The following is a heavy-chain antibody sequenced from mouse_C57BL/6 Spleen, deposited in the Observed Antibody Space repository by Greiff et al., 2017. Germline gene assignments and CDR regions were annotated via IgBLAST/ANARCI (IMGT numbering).Heavy chain of an antibody. CDR2: ISDGGSYT. J-gene: IGHJ4*01. CDR1: GFTFSSYA. V-gene: IGHV5-4*03. CDR3: AGGVLECSYAMGY. D-gene: IGHD1-1*01. Sequence: EVKLVESGGGLVKPGGSLKLSCAASGFTFSSYAMSWVRQTPEKRLEWVATISDGGSYTYYPDNVKGRFTISRDNAKNNLYLQMSHLKSADTAMYYCAGGVLECSYAMGYWGQGTAVTVSS.